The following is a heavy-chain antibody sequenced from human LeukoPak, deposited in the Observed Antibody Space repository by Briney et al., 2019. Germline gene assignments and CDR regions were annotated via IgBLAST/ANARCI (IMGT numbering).Heavy chain of an antibody. CDR1: GFTFSSYA. J-gene: IGHJ4*02. CDR2: ISGSGGST. CDR3: ARVDAYCGGDCYPRGPFDY. Sequence: PGGSLRLSCAASGFTFSSYAMSWVRQAPGKGLEWVSVISGSGGSTYYADSVKGRFTISRDNSKNTLYLQMNRLRAEDTAVYYCARVDAYCGGDCYPRGPFDYWGQGTLVTVSS. D-gene: IGHD2-21*02. V-gene: IGHV3-23*01.